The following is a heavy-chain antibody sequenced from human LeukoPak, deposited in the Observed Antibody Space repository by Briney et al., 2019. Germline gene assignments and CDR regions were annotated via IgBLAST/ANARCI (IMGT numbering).Heavy chain of an antibody. CDR2: ISYSGTT. D-gene: IGHD5-12*01. Sequence: SETLSLTCSVSGGSISRSNFYWDWIRQPPGKGLEWIGTISYSGTTYYNPSLKSRVTISVDTSKNQFSLKLRSVTAADSAVFYCARHSRRGYSDYDSLVRRVPSGQAYMDVWGKGTTVTISS. CDR3: ARHSRRGYSDYDSLVRRVPSGQAYMDV. J-gene: IGHJ6*03. CDR1: GGSISRSNFY. V-gene: IGHV4-39*01.